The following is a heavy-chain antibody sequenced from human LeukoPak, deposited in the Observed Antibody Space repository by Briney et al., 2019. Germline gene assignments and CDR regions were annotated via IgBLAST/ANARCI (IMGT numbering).Heavy chain of an antibody. CDR3: ARLLWFGESGFDAFDM. CDR2: IIPIFGTA. V-gene: IGHV1-69*06. Sequence: SVKVSCKASGYTFTSYDINWVRQAPGQGLEWMGGIIPIFGTANYAQKFQGRVTITADKSTSTAYMELSSLRSDDTAVYYCARLLWFGESGFDAFDMWGQGTMVTVSS. CDR1: GYTFTSYD. D-gene: IGHD3-10*01. J-gene: IGHJ3*02.